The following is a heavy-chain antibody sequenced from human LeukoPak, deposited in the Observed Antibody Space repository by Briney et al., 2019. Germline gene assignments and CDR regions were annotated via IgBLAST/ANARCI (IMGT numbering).Heavy chain of an antibody. J-gene: IGHJ6*02. CDR3: ARWSETNYYYNGMDV. V-gene: IGHV4-59*01. D-gene: IGHD1-7*01. CDR1: GGSISSYY. Sequence: SETLSLTCTVSGGSISSYYWSWIRQPPGKGLEWIGYIYYSGSTIYNPSLKSRVTISEDTSKNQFSLKLSSVAAADTAVYYCARWSETNYYYNGMDVWGQGTTVTVSS. CDR2: IYYSGST.